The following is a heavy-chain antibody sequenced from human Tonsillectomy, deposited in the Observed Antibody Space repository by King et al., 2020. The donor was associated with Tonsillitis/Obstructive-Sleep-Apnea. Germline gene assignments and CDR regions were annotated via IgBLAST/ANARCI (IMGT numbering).Heavy chain of an antibody. CDR3: ARGSVGPAAYSYSYYYYMDV. D-gene: IGHD2-2*01. V-gene: IGHV4-34*01. J-gene: IGHJ6*03. CDR2: INHSGST. Sequence: VQLQQWGAGLLKPSETLSLTCAVYGGSFSGYYWSWIRQPPGKGLEWIGEINHSGSTNYNPSLKSRVTISVDTSKNQFSLKLSSVTAADTAVYYRARGSVGPAAYSYSYYYYMDVWGKGTTVTVSS. CDR1: GGSFSGYY.